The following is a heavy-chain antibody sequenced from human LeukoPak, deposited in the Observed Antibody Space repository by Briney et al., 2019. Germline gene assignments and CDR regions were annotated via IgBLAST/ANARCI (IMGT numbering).Heavy chain of an antibody. CDR3: ARGRDGQYSGYDCLDV. D-gene: IGHD5-12*01. CDR2: ISYDGSNK. V-gene: IGHV3-30-3*01. J-gene: IGHJ6*02. Sequence: PGGSLRLSCAASGFTFSSYAMHWVRQAPGKGLEWVAVISYDGSNKYYADSVKGRFTISRDNSKNTLYLQMNSLRVEDTAVYYCARGRDGQYSGYDCLDVWGQGTTVTVSS. CDR1: GFTFSSYA.